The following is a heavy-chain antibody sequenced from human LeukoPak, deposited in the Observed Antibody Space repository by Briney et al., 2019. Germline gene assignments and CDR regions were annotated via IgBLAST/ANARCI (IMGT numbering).Heavy chain of an antibody. CDR3: ARDKISDAKYYYDSSGYIN. Sequence: TGGSLRLSCAASGFTFSSYSMNWVRQAPGKGLEWVSSISSSSSYIYYADSVKGRFTISRDNAKNSLYLQMNSLRAEDTAVYYCARDKISDAKYYYDSSGYINWGQGTLVTVSS. CDR2: ISSSSSYI. D-gene: IGHD3-22*01. J-gene: IGHJ4*02. CDR1: GFTFSSYS. V-gene: IGHV3-21*01.